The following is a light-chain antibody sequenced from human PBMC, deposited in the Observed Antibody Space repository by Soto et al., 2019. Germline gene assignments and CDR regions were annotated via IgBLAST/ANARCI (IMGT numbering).Light chain of an antibody. Sequence: ETVLTQSPGTLSLSPGERATLSCRASQSVDNNYLAWYQQQPGQAPRLLIFGASSRAIGMPDRFSGSGSGTDFTLTISRLEPEDFAVYYCQQYGRSPWTFGQGTKVEI. CDR1: QSVDNNY. CDR3: QQYGRSPWT. V-gene: IGKV3-20*01. CDR2: GAS. J-gene: IGKJ1*01.